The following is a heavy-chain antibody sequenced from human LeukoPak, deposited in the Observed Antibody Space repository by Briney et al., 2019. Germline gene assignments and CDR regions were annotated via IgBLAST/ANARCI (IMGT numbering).Heavy chain of an antibody. D-gene: IGHD2-2*01. CDR3: AKGGYCSSTSCYYYYYYGMDV. V-gene: IGHV3-30*18. Sequence: PGRSLRLSCAASGFTFSSYGMHWVRQAPGKGLEWVAVISYDGSNKYYADSVKGRFTISRDNSKNTLYLQMNSLRAEDTAVYYCAKGGYCSSTSCYYYYYYGMDVWGQGTTVTVSS. J-gene: IGHJ6*02. CDR1: GFTFSSYG. CDR2: ISYDGSNK.